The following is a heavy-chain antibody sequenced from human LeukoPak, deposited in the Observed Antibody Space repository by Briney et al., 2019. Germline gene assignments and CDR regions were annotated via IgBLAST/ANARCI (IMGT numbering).Heavy chain of an antibody. J-gene: IGHJ4*02. V-gene: IGHV4-34*01. CDR2: INHSGST. Sequence: SETLSLTCAVYGGSFSGYYWSWIRQPPGKGLEWIGEINHSGSTNYNPSLKSRVTISVDTSKNQFSLKLSSVTAADTAVYYCARGWAPTIFGVVISYYFDYWGQGTLVTVSS. CDR1: GGSFSGYY. D-gene: IGHD3-3*01. CDR3: ARGWAPTIFGVVISYYFDY.